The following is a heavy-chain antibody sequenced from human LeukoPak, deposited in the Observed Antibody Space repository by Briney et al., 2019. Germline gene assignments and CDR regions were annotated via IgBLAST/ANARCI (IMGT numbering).Heavy chain of an antibody. Sequence: GESLKISCKASGYSFTTYWIGWVRQMPGKGLEWMGIVQPGDSNTKCSPSFQGQVTISADKSINTAYLQWTSLKAPDTAIYYCARQSSSWHNFDPWGQGTLVTVSS. V-gene: IGHV5-51*01. CDR3: ARQSSSWHNFDP. CDR1: GYSFTTYW. J-gene: IGHJ5*02. D-gene: IGHD1/OR15-1a*01. CDR2: VQPGDSNT.